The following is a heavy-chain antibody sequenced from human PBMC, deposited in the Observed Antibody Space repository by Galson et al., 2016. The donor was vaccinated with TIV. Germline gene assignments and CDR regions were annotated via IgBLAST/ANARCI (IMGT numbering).Heavy chain of an antibody. Sequence: LVKPTQTLTLTCTFSGFSLTTRGVGVAWIRQPPRKALEWLAFIYWDEDKRYAPSLRNRLTVTKDPPKNQVVLTLTDMDPADTGTYYCAHRKTGSRPLDAFDIWGQGTMVTVSS. J-gene: IGHJ3*02. CDR2: IYWDEDK. CDR3: AHRKTGSRPLDAFDI. D-gene: IGHD2-15*01. V-gene: IGHV2-5*05. CDR1: GFSLTTRGVG.